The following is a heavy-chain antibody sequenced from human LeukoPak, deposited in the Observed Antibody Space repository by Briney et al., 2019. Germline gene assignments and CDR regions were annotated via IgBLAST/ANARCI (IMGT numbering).Heavy chain of an antibody. CDR1: GGSIKSSSYY. D-gene: IGHD6-19*01. V-gene: IGHV4-39*01. J-gene: IGHJ4*02. CDR3: ARQGSGWSGAFDF. CDR2: IYYSGTT. Sequence: ASETLSLTCTVSGGSIKSSSYYWGWIRPPPGKGLEWIANIYYSGTTYYNPSLKSRVTTSVDTSKNHFSLRLNSVTAADTAVYYCARQGSGWSGAFDFWGQGTLITVSS.